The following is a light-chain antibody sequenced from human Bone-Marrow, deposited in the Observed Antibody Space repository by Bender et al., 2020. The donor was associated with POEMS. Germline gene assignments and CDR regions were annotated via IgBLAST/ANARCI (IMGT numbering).Light chain of an antibody. CDR1: KLGDAY. V-gene: IGLV3-1*01. CDR3: QTWDSTTDWV. J-gene: IGLJ3*02. CDR2: QDN. Sequence: SYALTQSPSVSVSPGQTASITCSGDKLGDAYACWYQQKAGQSPLLVIYQDNKRPSGIPERFSGSNSGNTATLTISGTQAMDEADYYCQTWDSTTDWVFGGGTKLTVL.